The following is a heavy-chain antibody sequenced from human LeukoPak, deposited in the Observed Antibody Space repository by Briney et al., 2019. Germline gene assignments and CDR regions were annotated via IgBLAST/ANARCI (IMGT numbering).Heavy chain of an antibody. V-gene: IGHV3-21*01. D-gene: IGHD3-22*01. CDR1: GFTFSSYS. J-gene: IGHJ4*02. CDR2: ISSSSSYI. Sequence: GGSLRLSCAASGFTFSSYSMNWVRQAPGKGLEWVSSISSSSSYIYYADSVKGRFTISRDNAKNSLYLQMSSLRAEDTAVYYCARQARTMIVVVMLDYWGQGTLVTVSS. CDR3: ARQARTMIVVVMLDY.